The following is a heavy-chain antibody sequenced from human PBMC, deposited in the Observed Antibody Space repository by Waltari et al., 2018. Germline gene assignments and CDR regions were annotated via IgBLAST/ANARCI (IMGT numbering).Heavy chain of an antibody. CDR3: ASFFGVVTLPTY. D-gene: IGHD3-3*01. CDR1: GYTFTSYA. CDR2: INAGNGNT. Sequence: QVQLVQSGAEVKKPGASVKVSCKASGYTFTSYAMNWVRQAPGQRLGWMGWINAGNGNTKYSQKFQGRVTITRDTSASTAYMELSSLRSEYTAVYYCASFFGVVTLPTYWGQGTLVTVSS. V-gene: IGHV1-3*01. J-gene: IGHJ4*02.